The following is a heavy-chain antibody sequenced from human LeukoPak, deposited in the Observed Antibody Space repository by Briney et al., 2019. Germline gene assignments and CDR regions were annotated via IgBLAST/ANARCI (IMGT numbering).Heavy chain of an antibody. Sequence: ASVKVSCKASGYTFTSYDINWVRQATGQGLEWMGWMNPNSGNTGYAQKFQGRVTMTRNTSISTAYMELSSLRSEDTAVYYCARGNFKRWLQLLRLAWFAPWGQGTLVTVSS. V-gene: IGHV1-8*01. CDR3: ARGNFKRWLQLLRLAWFAP. CDR1: GYTFTSYD. CDR2: MNPNSGNT. D-gene: IGHD5-24*01. J-gene: IGHJ5*02.